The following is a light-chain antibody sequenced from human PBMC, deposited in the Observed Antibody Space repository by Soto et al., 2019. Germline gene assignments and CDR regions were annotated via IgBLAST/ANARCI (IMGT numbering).Light chain of an antibody. V-gene: IGKV3-20*01. Sequence: EIVLTQSPGTLSLSPGERATLSCMASQSVSNNYLAWYQQKPGQAPRLLIYGASNRATGIPDRFSGSGSGTDFTLTISRLEPEDFAVYYCQQYGSSGTFGQGTKVDFK. CDR1: QSVSNNY. J-gene: IGKJ1*01. CDR2: GAS. CDR3: QQYGSSGT.